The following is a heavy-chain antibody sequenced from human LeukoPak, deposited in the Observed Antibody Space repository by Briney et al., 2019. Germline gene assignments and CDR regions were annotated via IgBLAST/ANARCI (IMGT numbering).Heavy chain of an antibody. CDR1: GYTLTELS. J-gene: IGHJ4*02. CDR2: FDPEDGET. Sequence: ASVKVSCKVSGYTLTELSMHWVRQAPGKGLEWMGGFDPEDGETIYAQKFQGRVTMTEDTSTDTAYMELSSLRSEDTAVYYCATWGIGYCSGGSCYSGSIFVDYWGQGTLVTVSS. V-gene: IGHV1-24*01. CDR3: ATWGIGYCSGGSCYSGSIFVDY. D-gene: IGHD2-15*01.